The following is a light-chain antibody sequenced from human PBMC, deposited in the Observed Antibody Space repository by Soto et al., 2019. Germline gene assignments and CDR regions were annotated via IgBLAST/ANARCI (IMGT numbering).Light chain of an antibody. J-gene: IGKJ4*01. CDR1: QSIGDND. V-gene: IGKV3-20*01. CDR2: GAS. Sequence: EIVLTQSPGTLSLSPWERGTLSCRASQSIGDNDLAWYQQKPGQAPRLLIYGASSRATGIPDRFSGSGSGTDFTLTISRLEPEDFAVYYCQQYGSSPHFGGGTKVDIK. CDR3: QQYGSSPH.